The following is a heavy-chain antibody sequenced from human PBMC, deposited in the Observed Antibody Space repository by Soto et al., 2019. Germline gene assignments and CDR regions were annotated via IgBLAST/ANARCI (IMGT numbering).Heavy chain of an antibody. CDR3: AKDLRGRVVIIPVKALDY. J-gene: IGHJ4*02. V-gene: IGHV3-23*01. CDR1: GFTFSSYA. CDR2: ISGSGGST. D-gene: IGHD3-3*01. Sequence: EVQLLESGGGLVQPGGSLRLSCAASGFTFSSYAMSWVRQAPGKGLEWVSAISGSGGSTYYADSVKGRFTISRDNSKNTLYLQMNSLRAEDTAVYYCAKDLRGRVVIIPVKALDYWGQGTLVTDSS.